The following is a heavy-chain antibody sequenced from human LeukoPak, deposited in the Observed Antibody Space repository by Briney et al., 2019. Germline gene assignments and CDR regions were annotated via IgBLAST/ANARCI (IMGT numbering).Heavy chain of an antibody. CDR1: GGSISSYY. CDR2: IYYSGST. V-gene: IGHV4-59*01. J-gene: IGHJ3*02. CDR3: ARVYDSSGYTPYDAFDI. Sequence: PSETLSLTCTVSGGSISSYYWSWLRQPPGKGLEWIGYIYYSGSTNYNPSLKSRVTISVDTSKNQFSLKLSSVTAADTAVYYCARVYDSSGYTPYDAFDIWGQGTMVTVSS. D-gene: IGHD3-22*01.